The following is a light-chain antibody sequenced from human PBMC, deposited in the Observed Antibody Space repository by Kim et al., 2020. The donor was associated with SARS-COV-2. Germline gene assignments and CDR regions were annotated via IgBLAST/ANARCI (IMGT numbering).Light chain of an antibody. V-gene: IGKV4-1*01. Sequence: RATINCKSSQSVLSSSNNKNYLAWHQQKPGQPPRLLIYWASTRESGVPDRFSGSGSGTDFTLTISSLQAEDVAVYYCQQYYSLPLTFGGGTKVEI. CDR3: QQYYSLPLT. CDR2: WAS. J-gene: IGKJ4*01. CDR1: QSVLSSSNNKNY.